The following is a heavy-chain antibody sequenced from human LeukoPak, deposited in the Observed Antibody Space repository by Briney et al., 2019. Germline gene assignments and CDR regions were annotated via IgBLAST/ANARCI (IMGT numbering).Heavy chain of an antibody. CDR2: ISAYNGNT. J-gene: IGHJ5*02. CDR1: GYTFTSYG. CDR3: ARELVPIAAAGTIGWFDP. Sequence: ASVKVSCKASGYTFTSYGISWVRQAPGQGLEWMGWISAYNGNTNYAHKLQGRVTMTTDTSTSTAYMELRSLRSDDTAVYYCARELVPIAAAGTIGWFDPWGQGTLVTVSS. V-gene: IGHV1-18*01. D-gene: IGHD6-13*01.